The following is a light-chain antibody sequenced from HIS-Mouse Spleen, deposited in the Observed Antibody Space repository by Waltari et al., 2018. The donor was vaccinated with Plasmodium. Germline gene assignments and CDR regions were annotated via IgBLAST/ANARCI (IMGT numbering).Light chain of an antibody. V-gene: IGLV3-10*01. J-gene: IGLJ3*02. CDR3: YSTDSSGNHRV. Sequence: SYELTQPPSVSVPPGQTARITCSGDALPKKTAYWYQQKSGQAPVLVIYEDSKRPSGIPERFSGSSSGTMATLTISGAQVEDEADYYCYSTDSSGNHRVFGGGTKLTVL. CDR2: EDS. CDR1: ALPKKT.